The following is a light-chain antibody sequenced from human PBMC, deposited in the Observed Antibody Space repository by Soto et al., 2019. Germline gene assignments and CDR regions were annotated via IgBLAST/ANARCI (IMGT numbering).Light chain of an antibody. CDR3: SSYAGSNSVGV. CDR1: SSDVGGYNY. J-gene: IGLJ2*01. V-gene: IGLV2-8*01. Sequence: QSVLTQPPSASGSPGQSVTISCTGTSSDVGGYNYVSWYQHHPGKAPKLMIYEVNKRPSGVSDRFSGSKSGNTASLTVSGLQAEHEADYYCSSYAGSNSVGVFGGGTKVTVL. CDR2: EVN.